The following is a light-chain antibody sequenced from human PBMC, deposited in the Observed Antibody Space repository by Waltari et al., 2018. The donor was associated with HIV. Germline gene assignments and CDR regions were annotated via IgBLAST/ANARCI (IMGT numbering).Light chain of an antibody. CDR3: GTWDFSLSAFV. V-gene: IGLV1-51*01. CDR1: SPNVGNNY. J-gene: IGLJ3*02. CDR2: DND. Sequence: QSVLTQPPSVSAAAGQKVTIPCSGTSPNVGNNYVSWYQQLPATAPKLLIYDNDKRPSGIPDRFSGSKSGTSATLGITGLQTGDEADYYCGTWDFSLSAFVFGGGTKLTVL.